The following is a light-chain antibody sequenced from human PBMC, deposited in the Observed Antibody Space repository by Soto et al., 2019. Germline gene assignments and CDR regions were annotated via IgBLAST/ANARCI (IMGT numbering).Light chain of an antibody. CDR2: GAS. CDR1: RSISRN. V-gene: IGKV3-15*01. CDR3: QPHNNWPVVT. Sequence: EMVLTQSPATLSGSPGERATLSCRASRSISRNLAWYQQKAGQAPRLLIYGASTRATGIPDRFSGRGSGTEFTLTINGLQYEDFATYYCQPHNNWPVVTFGGGTRVEIK. J-gene: IGKJ4*01.